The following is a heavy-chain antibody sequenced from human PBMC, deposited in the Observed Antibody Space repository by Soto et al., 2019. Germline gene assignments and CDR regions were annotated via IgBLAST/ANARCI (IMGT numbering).Heavy chain of an antibody. Sequence: QVQLQESGPGLVKPSETLSLTCTVSGDPINTDYWWSWIRQPAGKGLEWIGRVQAYGTTNYNPSLKSRVTMSLDTSKNQFSLKLRAVTAADTAVYYCAKGAGPPWFDPRGQGTLVTVSS. CDR1: GDPINTDY. CDR2: VQAYGTT. J-gene: IGHJ5*02. V-gene: IGHV4-4*07. CDR3: AKGAGPPWFDP.